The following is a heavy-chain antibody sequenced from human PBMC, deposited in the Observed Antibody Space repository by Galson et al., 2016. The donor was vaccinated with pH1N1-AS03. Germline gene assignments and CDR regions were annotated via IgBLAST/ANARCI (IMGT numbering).Heavy chain of an antibody. V-gene: IGHV1-69*11. CDR3: ASEVATSFDY. D-gene: IGHD5-24*01. CDR1: GGTFSSYA. J-gene: IGHJ4*02. CDR2: IIPALGTP. Sequence: SVKVSCKASGGTFSSYAINWVRQAPGQGLEWMGRIIPALGTPNYAQRFQGRVTITADESTSTAYMELSSLRSEGTAVYFCASEVATSFDYWGRGTLVTVSS.